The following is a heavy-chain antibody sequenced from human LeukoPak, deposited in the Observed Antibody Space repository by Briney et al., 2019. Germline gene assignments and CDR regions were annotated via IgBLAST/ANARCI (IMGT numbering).Heavy chain of an antibody. CDR2: IGISSGNT. Sequence: GGSLKLSCAASGFRFSDYSMNWVRQAPGKGLEWISYIGISSGNTNYADSVKGRFTISGDKAKNSLYLQMNSLRVEDTAVYYCARDYKYAFDNWGQGTLVTVSS. CDR1: GFRFSDYS. J-gene: IGHJ4*02. CDR3: ARDYKYAFDN. V-gene: IGHV3-48*01. D-gene: IGHD5-24*01.